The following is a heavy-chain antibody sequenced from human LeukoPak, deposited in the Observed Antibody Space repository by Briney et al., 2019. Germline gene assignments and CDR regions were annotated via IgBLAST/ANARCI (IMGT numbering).Heavy chain of an antibody. Sequence: PGGSLRLSCAASGFTFSSYAMSWVRQAPGKGLEWVSAISGSGGSTYYADSVKGRFTISRDNSKNTLYLQMNSLRAEDTAVYYCAKGGDSAAGTFFLSFWFDPWGQGTLVTVSS. CDR3: AKGGDSAAGTFFLSFWFDP. D-gene: IGHD6-13*01. J-gene: IGHJ5*02. V-gene: IGHV3-23*01. CDR1: GFTFSSYA. CDR2: ISGSGGST.